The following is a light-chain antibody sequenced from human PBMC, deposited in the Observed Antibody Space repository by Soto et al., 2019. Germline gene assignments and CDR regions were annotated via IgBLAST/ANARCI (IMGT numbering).Light chain of an antibody. V-gene: IGKV1-39*01. CDR3: QQSYSTTWT. CDR1: QGISTY. Sequence: DIQMTQSPSSLSASAGDRVTIPCRASQGISTYLNWYQQKPGKAPKLLIYAASSLQSGVPSRFSGSGSETDFTLTISSLQPEDFATYSCQQSYSTTWTFGQGTTGDIK. CDR2: AAS. J-gene: IGKJ1*01.